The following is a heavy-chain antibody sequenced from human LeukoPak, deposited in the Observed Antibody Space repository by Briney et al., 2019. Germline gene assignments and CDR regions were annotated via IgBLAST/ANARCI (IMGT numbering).Heavy chain of an antibody. Sequence: PGGSLRLSCAASGFTLSSYGMHWVRQAPGKGLEWVAFIRYDGSNKYYADSVKGRFTISRDNSKNTLYLQMNSLRAEDTAVYYCATQGSDPTYYGSGSYYSDYWGQGTLVTVSS. D-gene: IGHD3-10*01. J-gene: IGHJ4*02. CDR3: ATQGSDPTYYGSGSYYSDY. CDR2: IRYDGSNK. V-gene: IGHV3-30*02. CDR1: GFTLSSYG.